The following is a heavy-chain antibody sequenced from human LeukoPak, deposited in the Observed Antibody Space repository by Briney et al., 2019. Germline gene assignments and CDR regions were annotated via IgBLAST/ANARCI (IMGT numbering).Heavy chain of an antibody. J-gene: IGHJ6*02. CDR2: ISGSGGST. CDR1: GFTFSKAW. D-gene: IGHD6-19*01. Sequence: GGSLRLSCVASGFTFSKAWMSWVRQAPGKGLEWVSAISGSGGSTYYADSVKGRFTISRDNSKNTLYLQMNSLRAEDTAVYYCAKDQRSGWYYYYGMDVWGQGTTVTVSS. CDR3: AKDQRSGWYYYYGMDV. V-gene: IGHV3-23*01.